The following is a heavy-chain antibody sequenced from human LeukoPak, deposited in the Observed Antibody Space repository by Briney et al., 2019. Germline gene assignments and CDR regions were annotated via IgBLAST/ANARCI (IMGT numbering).Heavy chain of an antibody. CDR2: IFYSESA. CDR3: ASSSWSGSYIDY. D-gene: IGHD6-13*01. V-gene: IGHV4-38-2*01. Sequence: SETLSLTCAASGYSVSSGYYWGWIRQPPGKGLEWIGSIFYSESAYHNPSLRSRVTISLYTSQTQFSLNLRSATAADTAVYYCASSSWSGSYIDYWGQGTLVTVYS. CDR1: GYSVSSGYY. J-gene: IGHJ4*02.